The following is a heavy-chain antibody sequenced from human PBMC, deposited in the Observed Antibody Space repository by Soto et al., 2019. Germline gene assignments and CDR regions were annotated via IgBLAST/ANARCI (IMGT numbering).Heavy chain of an antibody. CDR1: GFSFSTSGVG. V-gene: IGHV2-5*01. D-gene: IGHD2-15*01. J-gene: IGHJ6*02. CDR2: IYWYGNE. Sequence: QITLRESGPTLVKPTQTLTLTCTFSGFSFSTSGVGVGWFRQPPGQALQWLALIYWYGNERYSPSLNIRLTVTKDTYQNPVVLTMTDVDPVDTATYYCARELSGYYYVMDVWGQGTNVTVSS. CDR3: ARELSGYYYVMDV.